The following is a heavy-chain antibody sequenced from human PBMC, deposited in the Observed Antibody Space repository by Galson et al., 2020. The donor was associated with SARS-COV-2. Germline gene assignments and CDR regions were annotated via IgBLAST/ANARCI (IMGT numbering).Heavy chain of an antibody. V-gene: IGHV2-5*02. D-gene: IGHD4-17*01. Sequence: KMSGPTLVKPTQTLTLTCAFSGFSLSTYGVGVGWVRQPPGKAPECLALIYWDDDKRYNPSLRSRLTITKDTSKNQVILTMTNMDPVDTATYYCARRSPYGDYSNWYFDLWGRGTLVTVSS. CDR3: ARRSPYGDYSNWYFDL. J-gene: IGHJ2*01. CDR1: GFSLSTYGVG. CDR2: IYWDDDK.